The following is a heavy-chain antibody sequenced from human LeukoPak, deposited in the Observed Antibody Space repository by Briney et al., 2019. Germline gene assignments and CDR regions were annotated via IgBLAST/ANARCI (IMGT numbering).Heavy chain of an antibody. V-gene: IGHV4-4*07. D-gene: IGHD4-23*01. CDR1: GGFMSNYY. CDR2: ISTSGSS. CDR3: ARDSMTTVITPEFDF. Sequence: SETLSLTCTVSGGFMSNYYWSWIRQPAGKGLEWIGRISTSGSSNYNPSLKSRVTMSVDTSKNQFSLNLSSVTAADTAVYYCARDSMTTVITPEFDFWGQGTLVTVSS. J-gene: IGHJ4*02.